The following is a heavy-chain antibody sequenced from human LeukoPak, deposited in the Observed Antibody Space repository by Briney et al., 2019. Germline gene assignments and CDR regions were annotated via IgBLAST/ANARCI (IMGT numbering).Heavy chain of an antibody. V-gene: IGHV4-39*07. J-gene: IGHJ4*02. D-gene: IGHD3-10*01. CDR3: ARCTKIKPSLGVREWFDY. CDR1: GGSFSSSSYY. CDR2: IYYSGRT. Sequence: SETLSLTCTVSGGSFSSSSYYWGWIRQPPGNGLEWIGTIYYSGRTYYNPSLKSRVTISVDTSKNQFSLKLSSVTAADTAVYYCARCTKIKPSLGVREWFDYWGQGTLVTVSS.